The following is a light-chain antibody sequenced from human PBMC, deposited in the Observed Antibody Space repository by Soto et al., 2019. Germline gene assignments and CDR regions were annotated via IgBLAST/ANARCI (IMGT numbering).Light chain of an antibody. J-gene: IGKJ1*01. CDR1: QRLSSSF. CDR2: GAS. Sequence: EIVLTQCPGTLSLSLGERATLSCRASQRLSSSFLAGYQQKPGQAPRLLIYGASSRATGIPDRFSGSVSGTDFTHTISRLEPEECAVYYCQQYGRSGTFGQGTK. V-gene: IGKV3-20*01. CDR3: QQYGRSGT.